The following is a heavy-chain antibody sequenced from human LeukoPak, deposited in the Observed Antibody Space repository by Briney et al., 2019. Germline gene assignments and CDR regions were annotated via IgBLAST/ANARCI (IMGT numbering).Heavy chain of an antibody. D-gene: IGHD3-22*01. V-gene: IGHV4-34*01. J-gene: IGHJ4*02. Sequence: SETLSLTCAVYGGSFSGYYWSWIRQPPGKGLEWIGEINHSGSTNYNPSLKSRVTISVDTSKNQFSLKLSSVTAADTAVYYCARDRAGSGYRIDYWGQGTLVTVSA. CDR2: INHSGST. CDR3: ARDRAGSGYRIDY. CDR1: GGSFSGYY.